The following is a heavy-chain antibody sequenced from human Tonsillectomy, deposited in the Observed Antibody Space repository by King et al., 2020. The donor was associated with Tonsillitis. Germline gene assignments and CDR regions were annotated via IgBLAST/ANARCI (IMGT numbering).Heavy chain of an antibody. D-gene: IGHD3-3*01. V-gene: IGHV3-30*18. Sequence: VQLVESGGGVVQPGRSLRLSCAASGFTFSSYGMYWVRQAPGKGLEWVAVISYDVSNKYYVDSVKGRYTISRDNSKNTLYLQMNSLRAEDTAVYYCAKGLSPYYDFWSGLHYWGQGTLVTVSS. J-gene: IGHJ4*02. CDR1: GFTFSSYG. CDR3: AKGLSPYYDFWSGLHY. CDR2: ISYDVSNK.